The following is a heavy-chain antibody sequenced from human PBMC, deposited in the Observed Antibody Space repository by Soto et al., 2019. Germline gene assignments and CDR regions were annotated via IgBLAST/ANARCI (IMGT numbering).Heavy chain of an antibody. V-gene: IGHV3-33*01. D-gene: IGHD6-13*01. CDR2: VWSDGSNK. J-gene: IGHJ6*02. CDR1: GFTFSGHA. Sequence: GGSLRLSCGASGFTFSGHAIHWVRQAPGKGLEWVAQVWSDGSNKYYADSVKGRFTISRDNSKNTVFLQMSSLKVEDTAVYHCARDGKQLAPYTMDVWGQGTTVTVSS. CDR3: ARDGKQLAPYTMDV.